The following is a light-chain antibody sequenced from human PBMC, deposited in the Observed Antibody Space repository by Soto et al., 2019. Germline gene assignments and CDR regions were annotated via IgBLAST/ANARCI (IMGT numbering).Light chain of an antibody. Sequence: QSALTQPASVSGSPGQSITISCTGTSSDVGVYNFVSWYQQHPGNAPKLMIFDVSNRPSGVSNRFSGSKSGNTAPLTISGLQAEDEADYYCTSYTRSGTLVFGGGTKVTVL. CDR2: DVS. J-gene: IGLJ2*01. CDR3: TSYTRSGTLV. V-gene: IGLV2-14*03. CDR1: SSDVGVYNF.